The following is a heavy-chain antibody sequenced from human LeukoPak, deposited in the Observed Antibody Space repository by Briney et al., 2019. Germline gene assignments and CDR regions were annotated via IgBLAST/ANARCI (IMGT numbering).Heavy chain of an antibody. V-gene: IGHV4-61*02. CDR3: ARVSVGSSSRRAHFDY. D-gene: IGHD6-6*01. Sequence: SETLSLTCTVSGGSINSNSYYWSWIRQPAGKGLEWIGRISSSGSTNYNPSLKSRVTISVDTSKNQFSLKLSSVTAADTAVYYCARVSVGSSSRRAHFDYWGQGTLVTVSS. J-gene: IGHJ4*02. CDR2: ISSSGST. CDR1: GGSINSNSYY.